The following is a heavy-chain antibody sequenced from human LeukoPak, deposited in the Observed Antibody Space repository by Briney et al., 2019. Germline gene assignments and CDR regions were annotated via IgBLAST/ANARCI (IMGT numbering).Heavy chain of an antibody. V-gene: IGHV4-39*01. Sequence: SETLSLTCTVSAGSISSSSYYWGWIRQPPGKGLEWIGNICYSGSTYYNPSLKSRVTISVDTSKNQFSLKLTSVTATDTAVYYCARHVAAGPKVNWFDPWGQGTLVTVSS. D-gene: IGHD6-13*01. J-gene: IGHJ5*02. CDR1: AGSISSSSYY. CDR2: ICYSGST. CDR3: ARHVAAGPKVNWFDP.